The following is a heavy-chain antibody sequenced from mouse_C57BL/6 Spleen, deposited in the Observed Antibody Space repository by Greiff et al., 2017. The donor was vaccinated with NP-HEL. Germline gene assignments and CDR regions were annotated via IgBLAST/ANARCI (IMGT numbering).Heavy chain of an antibody. Sequence: DVKLVESGGGLVKPGGSLKLSCAASGFTFSSYSMSWVRQTPEKRLEWVATISGGGGNTYYPDSVKGRSTISRDNAKNTLYLQMSSLRSEDTTLNYCARRDYGNVFMGYWGQGTSVTVSS. D-gene: IGHD2-1*01. CDR1: GFTFSSYS. J-gene: IGHJ4*01. CDR2: ISGGGGNT. CDR3: ARRDYGNVFMGY. V-gene: IGHV5-9*01.